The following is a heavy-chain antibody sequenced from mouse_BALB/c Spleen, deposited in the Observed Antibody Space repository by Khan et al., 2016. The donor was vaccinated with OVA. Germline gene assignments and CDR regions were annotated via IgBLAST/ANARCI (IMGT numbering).Heavy chain of an antibody. CDR3: ARVAWGYFDY. CDR1: GFTFSSYA. CDR2: ISSGGSYS. V-gene: IGHV5-9-3*01. Sequence: EVELVESGGGLVKPGGSLKLSCAASGFTFSSYAMSWVRQTPEKRLEWVATISSGGSYSYYPDSVKGRFTISRDNAKNTLYLQMSSLRSEVTAMYYCARVAWGYFDYWGQGTTLTVSS. J-gene: IGHJ2*01.